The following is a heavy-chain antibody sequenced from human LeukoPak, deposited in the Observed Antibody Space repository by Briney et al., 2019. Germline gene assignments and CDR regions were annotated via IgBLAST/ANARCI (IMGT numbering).Heavy chain of an antibody. D-gene: IGHD4-11*01. J-gene: IGHJ3*02. CDR2: SKNKADSYKT. CDR1: GFTFSDHY. V-gene: IGHV3-72*01. CDR3: ARDSPYSDYLIGGAFNI. Sequence: GGSLRLSCAASGFTFSDHYMDWVRQAPGKGLEWVGRSKNKADSYKTEYAPSVKGRFTISRDHSKNSLYLQMNSLKIEDTAVYYCARDSPYSDYLIGGAFNIWGQGTMVTVSS.